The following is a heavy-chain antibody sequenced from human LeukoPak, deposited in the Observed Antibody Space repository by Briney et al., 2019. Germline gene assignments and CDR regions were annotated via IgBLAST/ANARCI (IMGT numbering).Heavy chain of an antibody. CDR1: GYTFTSYD. J-gene: IGHJ3*02. Sequence: TSVKVSCKASGYTFTSYDINWVRQAPGQGLEWMGWINPNSGGTNYAQKFQGRVTMTRDTSISTAYMELSRLRSDDTAVYYCARDMGDYYDSSGYYYVATYAFDIWGQGTMVTVSS. V-gene: IGHV1-2*02. CDR3: ARDMGDYYDSSGYYYVATYAFDI. CDR2: INPNSGGT. D-gene: IGHD3-22*01.